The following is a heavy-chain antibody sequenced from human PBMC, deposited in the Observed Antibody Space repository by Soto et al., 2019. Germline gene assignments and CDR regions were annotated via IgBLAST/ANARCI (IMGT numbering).Heavy chain of an antibody. J-gene: IGHJ6*02. CDR1: GYSFTSYW. CDR3: ATSPAPSGYDPYYYYGMDV. D-gene: IGHD5-12*01. V-gene: IGHV5-51*01. CDR2: IYPGDSDT. Sequence: GESLKISCKGSGYSFTSYWIGWVRQMPGKGLEWMGIIYPGDSDTRYSPSFQGQVTISADKSISTAYLQWSSLKASDTAMYYCATSPAPSGYDPYYYYGMDVWGQGTTVTVSS.